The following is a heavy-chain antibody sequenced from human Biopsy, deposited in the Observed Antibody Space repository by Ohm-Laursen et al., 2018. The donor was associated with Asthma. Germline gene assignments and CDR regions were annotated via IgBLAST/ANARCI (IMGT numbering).Heavy chain of an antibody. Sequence: GTLSLTCAVYGESFSGYYWSWIRQPPGKGLEWIGEINHSGSTNYNPSLKSRVTISVDTSKNQFSLKLSSVTAADTAVYYCARAGQCSSTSCYNPGWFDPWGQGTLVTVSS. J-gene: IGHJ5*02. CDR2: INHSGST. CDR1: GESFSGYY. V-gene: IGHV4-34*01. D-gene: IGHD2-2*01. CDR3: ARAGQCSSTSCYNPGWFDP.